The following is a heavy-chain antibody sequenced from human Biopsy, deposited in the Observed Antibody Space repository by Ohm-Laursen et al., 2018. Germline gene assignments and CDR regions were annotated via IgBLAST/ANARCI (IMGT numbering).Heavy chain of an antibody. V-gene: IGHV4-59*11. CDR3: AKGITVYGVVLPYYFDN. J-gene: IGHJ4*02. D-gene: IGHD3-3*01. CDR2: FYGSGNT. CDR1: GASLSSHY. Sequence: GTLSLTCTVSGASLSSHYWSWIRQPPGKGLEWLGYFYGSGNTYYNPSLKSRVTISVDPSKNQFSLKLNAVTAADTAVYYCAKGITVYGVVLPYYFDNWGQGTLVTVSS.